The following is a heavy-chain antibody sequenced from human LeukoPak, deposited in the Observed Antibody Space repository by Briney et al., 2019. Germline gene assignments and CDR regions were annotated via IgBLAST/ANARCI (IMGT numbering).Heavy chain of an antibody. Sequence: GGSLSLSCAASGFTFSTYSMSWVRQAPGKGLEWVANIKQDGSEKYYVDPVKGRFTISRDNAKNSLYLQMNSLRAEDTAVYYCARDLCSSTSCRYNWFDPWGQGTLVTVSS. V-gene: IGHV3-7*01. J-gene: IGHJ5*02. CDR1: GFTFSTYS. CDR2: IKQDGSEK. D-gene: IGHD2-2*01. CDR3: ARDLCSSTSCRYNWFDP.